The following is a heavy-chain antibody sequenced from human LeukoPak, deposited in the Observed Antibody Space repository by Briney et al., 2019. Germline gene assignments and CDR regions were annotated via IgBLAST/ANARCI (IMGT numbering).Heavy chain of an antibody. D-gene: IGHD3-16*02. J-gene: IGHJ4*02. CDR1: GYTFTIYA. CDR2: INPNTGNP. V-gene: IGHV7-4-1*02. CDR3: ARAYQPLGGLSLPDY. Sequence: ASVKVSCKASGYTFTIYAMNWVRQAPGQGLEWMGWINPNTGNPTYAPGFTGRFVFSLDTSVGTAYLQISGLKADDTAVYYCARAYQPLGGLSLPDYWGQGTLVTVSS.